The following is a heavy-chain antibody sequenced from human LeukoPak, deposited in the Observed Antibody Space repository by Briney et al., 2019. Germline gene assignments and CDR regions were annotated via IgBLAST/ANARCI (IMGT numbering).Heavy chain of an antibody. CDR3: ARYDGGSGPFDY. V-gene: IGHV3-21*04. J-gene: IGHJ4*02. CDR1: GFTFSSYS. D-gene: IGHD3-10*01. CDR2: ISSSSYI. Sequence: PGGSLRLSCAASGFTFSSYSMNWVRQAPGKGLEWVSSISSSSYIYYADSVKGRFTISRDNAKNSLYLQMNSLRAEDTAVYYCARYDGGSGPFDYWGQGTLVTVSS.